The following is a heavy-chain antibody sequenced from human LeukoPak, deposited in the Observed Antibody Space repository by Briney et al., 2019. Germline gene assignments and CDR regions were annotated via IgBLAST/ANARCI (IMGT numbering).Heavy chain of an antibody. J-gene: IGHJ4*02. CDR2: IYYSGST. CDR1: GGSISSSSYC. D-gene: IGHD3-22*01. Sequence: PSETLSLTCTVSGGSISSSSYCWGWIRQPPGKGLEWIGSIYYSGSTYYNPSLKSRVTISVDTSKNQFSLKLSSVTAADTAVYHCARDGYYYDSSGSFDYWGQGTLVTVSS. V-gene: IGHV4-39*07. CDR3: ARDGYYYDSSGSFDY.